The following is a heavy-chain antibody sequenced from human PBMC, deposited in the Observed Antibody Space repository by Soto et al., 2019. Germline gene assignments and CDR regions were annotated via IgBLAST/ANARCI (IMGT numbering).Heavy chain of an antibody. V-gene: IGHV3-73*01. Sequence: GGSLRLSCAASGFTFSGSAMHWVRQASGKGLEWVGRIRSKANSYATAYAASVKGRFTISRDDSKNTAYLQMNSLKTEDTAVYYCTRLPNLRGYSGYDLGYYYYYGMDVWGQGTTVTAP. CDR3: TRLPNLRGYSGYDLGYYYYYGMDV. D-gene: IGHD5-12*01. CDR1: GFTFSGSA. CDR2: IRSKANSYAT. J-gene: IGHJ6*02.